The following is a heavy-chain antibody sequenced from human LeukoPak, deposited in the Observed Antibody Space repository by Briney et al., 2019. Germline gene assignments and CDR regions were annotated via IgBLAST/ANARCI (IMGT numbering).Heavy chain of an antibody. V-gene: IGHV3-23*01. J-gene: IGHJ4*02. D-gene: IGHD6-6*01. Sequence: GGSLRLSCAASGFTFSSYAMSWVRQAPGKGLEWVSAISGSGGSTYYADSVKGRSTISRDNSKNTLYLQMNSLRAEDTAVYYCAKGVGAARPTRMVYFDYWGQGTLVTVSS. CDR2: ISGSGGST. CDR3: AKGVGAARPTRMVYFDY. CDR1: GFTFSSYA.